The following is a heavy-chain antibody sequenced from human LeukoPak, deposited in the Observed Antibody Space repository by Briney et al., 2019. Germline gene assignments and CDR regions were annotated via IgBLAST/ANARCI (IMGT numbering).Heavy chain of an antibody. CDR2: IHPEGTEK. CDR3: AKNSGWYRYDS. Sequence: EGSLRLSCAASGFTFSDYWMDWVRQAPGKGLEWVANIHPEGTEKYHADSVKGRFTISRDNVDNTLYLQMNSLRVDDTAIYYCAKNSGWYRYDSWGQGTLVTVSS. CDR1: GFTFSDYW. V-gene: IGHV3-7*03. J-gene: IGHJ4*02. D-gene: IGHD6-13*01.